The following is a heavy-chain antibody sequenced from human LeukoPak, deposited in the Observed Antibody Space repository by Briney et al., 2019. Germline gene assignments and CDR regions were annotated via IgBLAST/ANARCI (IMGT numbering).Heavy chain of an antibody. V-gene: IGHV4-39*07. CDR1: GGSISSSGYY. Sequence: SETLSLSCTVSGGSISSSGYYWVWIPQPPGKGLEWIGSNNYSGHSYYNSSLRRRVTISVDTSKNQLSLKLTSVTAADTAVYYCARESKLVGMSRYWYFDLWGRGTLVTVSS. J-gene: IGHJ2*01. D-gene: IGHD2-8*02. CDR2: NNYSGHS. CDR3: ARESKLVGMSRYWYFDL.